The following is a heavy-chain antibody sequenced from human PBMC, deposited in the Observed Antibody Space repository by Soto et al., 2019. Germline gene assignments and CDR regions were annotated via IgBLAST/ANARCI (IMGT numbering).Heavy chain of an antibody. D-gene: IGHD2-21*02. CDR3: AKDSRIVVVTAPYDF. V-gene: IGHV3-30*18. CDR2: ISYDGSNK. CDR1: GFTFSSYG. J-gene: IGHJ4*02. Sequence: QVQLVESGGGVVQPGGSLRLSCAASGFTFSSYGMHWVRQAPGKGLEWVEVISYDGSNKYYADSVKGRFTISRDNSKNTLYLQMNSLRAEDTAVYYCAKDSRIVVVTAPYDFWGQGTLVTFSS.